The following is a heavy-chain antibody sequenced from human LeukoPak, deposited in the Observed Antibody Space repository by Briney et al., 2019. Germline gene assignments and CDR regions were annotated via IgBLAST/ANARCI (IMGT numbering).Heavy chain of an antibody. J-gene: IGHJ6*02. D-gene: IGHD2-2*01. CDR1: GFTFSSYS. CDR3: VRDHWRYCSSTSCYADYYYYGMDV. Sequence: GGSLRLSCAASGFTFSSYSMNWVRQAPGKGLEWVSSISSSSSYIYYADSVKGRFTISRDNAKNSLYLQMNSLRAEDTAVYYCVRDHWRYCSSTSCYADYYYYGMDVWGQGTTVTVSS. V-gene: IGHV3-21*01. CDR2: ISSSSSYI.